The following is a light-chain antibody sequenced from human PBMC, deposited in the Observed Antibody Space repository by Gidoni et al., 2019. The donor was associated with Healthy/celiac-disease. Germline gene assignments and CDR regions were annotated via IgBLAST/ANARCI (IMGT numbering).Light chain of an antibody. CDR1: QSLMHSNGSNY. V-gene: IGKV2-28*01. CDR2: WGS. CDR3: MQGLPTDWT. J-gene: IGKJ1*01. Sequence: VMTPSPLSLPVTPGEPASISCRSSQSLMHSNGSNYLDWYLQKPGQAPHLLIYWGSNQASGVPDRFSGRGSGTDFTLKISRVEAEDVGGYYCMQGLPTDWTFGQGTKVEIK.